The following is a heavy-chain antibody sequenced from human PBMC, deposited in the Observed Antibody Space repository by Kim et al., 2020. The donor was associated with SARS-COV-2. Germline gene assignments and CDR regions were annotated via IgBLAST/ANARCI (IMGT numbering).Heavy chain of an antibody. D-gene: IGHD3-22*01. CDR3: SAGRGDDSRRYYWWFD. CDR1: GFTFSNFD. Sequence: GGSLRLSCAASGFTFSNFDMNWVRQAPGKGLEWVSYISDSYIRHYAASVGGGFTISSNTAQNPQYLQMVRMSAEETAVKYCSAGRGDDSRRYYWWFD. CDR2: ISDSYIR. V-gene: IGHV3-48*01. J-gene: IGHJ4*01.